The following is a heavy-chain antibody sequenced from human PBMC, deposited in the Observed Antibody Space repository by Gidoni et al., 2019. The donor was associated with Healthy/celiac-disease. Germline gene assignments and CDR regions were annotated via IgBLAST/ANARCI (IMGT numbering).Heavy chain of an antibody. CDR2: ISSSSSYI. D-gene: IGHD5-12*01. V-gene: IGHV3-21*01. CDR3: ANTNSGYGHFLFDY. CDR1: GFTLSSYS. J-gene: IGHJ4*02. Sequence: EVQLVESGGGLVKPGGSLRLSCAASGFTLSSYSMNWVRQAPGKGLEWVSSISSSSSYIYYADSVKGRFTISRDNAKNSLYLQMNSLRAEDTAVYYCANTNSGYGHFLFDYWGQGTLVTVSS.